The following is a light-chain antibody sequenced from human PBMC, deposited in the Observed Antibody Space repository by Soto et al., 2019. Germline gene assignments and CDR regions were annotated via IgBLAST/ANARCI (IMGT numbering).Light chain of an antibody. J-gene: IGKJ4*01. CDR3: HQYDSSPLT. CDR2: GAS. Sequence: EMVLTQSPGPLSLSPGERATLSCRASQSVSSSYLAWYQQKPGQAPRLLIYGASSRATGIPDRFSVSGSGTDFTLTISRLEAEDFAVYYCHQYDSSPLTFGGGTKVEIK. CDR1: QSVSSSY. V-gene: IGKV3-20*01.